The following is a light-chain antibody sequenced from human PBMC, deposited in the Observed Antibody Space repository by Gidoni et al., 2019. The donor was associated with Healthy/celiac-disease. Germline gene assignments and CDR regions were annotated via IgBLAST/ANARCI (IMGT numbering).Light chain of an antibody. J-gene: IGKJ2*01. CDR1: QSVLCSSNNKNY. CDR3: QQYYSNPET. Sequence: DIVMTQSPDFLAVSLGERATINCKSSQSVLCSSNNKNYLAWYQQKPGQPPKLLIYWASTRESGVPDQFSGSGSGTDFTLTISSLQAEDVAVYYCQQYYSNPETFGQXTRLEIK. CDR2: WAS. V-gene: IGKV4-1*01.